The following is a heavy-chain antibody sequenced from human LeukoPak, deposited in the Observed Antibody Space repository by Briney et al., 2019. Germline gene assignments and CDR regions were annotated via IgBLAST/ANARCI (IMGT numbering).Heavy chain of an antibody. CDR2: ISSSSSTI. CDR1: GFTFSSYS. CDR3: ARGTRTYYYGSGSFLYYMDV. Sequence: GGSLRLSCAASGFTFSSYSMNWVRQAPGKGLEWVSYISSSSSTIYYADSVKGRFTISRDNAKNSLYLQMNSLRAEDTAVYYCARGTRTYYYGSGSFLYYMDVWGKGTTVTVSS. J-gene: IGHJ6*03. V-gene: IGHV3-48*01. D-gene: IGHD3-10*01.